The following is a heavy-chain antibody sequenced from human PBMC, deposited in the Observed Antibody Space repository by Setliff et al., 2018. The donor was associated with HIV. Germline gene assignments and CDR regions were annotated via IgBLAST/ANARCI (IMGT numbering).Heavy chain of an antibody. CDR2: ISAYNGNT. D-gene: IGHD3-10*01. J-gene: IGHJ6*03. Sequence: ASVKVSCKASGYTFTRFDINWERQSAGQGLEWMGWISAYNGNTNYAQKLQGRVTMTTDTSTSTAYMELRSLRSDDTAVYYCARAGGFGEFLVYYYMDVWGKGTTVTVSS. V-gene: IGHV1-18*01. CDR3: ARAGGFGEFLVYYYMDV. CDR1: GYTFTRFD.